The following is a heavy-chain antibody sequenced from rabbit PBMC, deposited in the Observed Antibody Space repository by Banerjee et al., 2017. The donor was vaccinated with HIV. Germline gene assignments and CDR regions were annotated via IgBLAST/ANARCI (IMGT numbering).Heavy chain of an antibody. CDR2: IDPIFTSA. J-gene: IGHJ4*01. CDR3: ARNLIASNTLDIGKNL. Sequence: GFSLSSYVMSWVRQAPGKGLEWIGYIDPIFTSAYYASWVNGRFSISKTSSTTVTLQMTSLTAADTATYFCARNLIASNTLDIGKNLWGPGTLVTVS. V-gene: IGHV1S39*01. CDR1: GFSLSSYV. D-gene: IGHD1-1*01.